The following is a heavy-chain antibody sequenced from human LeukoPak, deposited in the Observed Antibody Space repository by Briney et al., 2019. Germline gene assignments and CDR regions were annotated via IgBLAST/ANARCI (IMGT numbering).Heavy chain of an antibody. V-gene: IGHV1-46*01. J-gene: IGHJ3*02. Sequence: ASVKDSCKASGYTFTSYYMHWVRQAPGQGLEWMGIINPSGGSTSYAQKFQGRVTMTRDMSTSTVYMELSSLRSEDTAVYYCARDDLELSGRDDAFDIWGQGAMVTVSS. CDR2: INPSGGST. CDR1: GYTFTSYY. D-gene: IGHD1-26*01. CDR3: ARDDLELSGRDDAFDI.